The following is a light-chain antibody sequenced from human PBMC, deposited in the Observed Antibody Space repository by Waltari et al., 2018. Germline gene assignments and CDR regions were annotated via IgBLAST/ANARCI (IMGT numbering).Light chain of an antibody. Sequence: EIVMTQSPATLSVSPGERATLSCRASQSVSSNLAWYQLKPGQAPRLLIYGASTGATGIPARFIGSGSGTEFTLTISSVQSEDFAIYYCQQYNDWRGTFGQGTKVEIK. CDR2: GAS. CDR3: QQYNDWRGT. V-gene: IGKV3-15*01. J-gene: IGKJ1*01. CDR1: QSVSSN.